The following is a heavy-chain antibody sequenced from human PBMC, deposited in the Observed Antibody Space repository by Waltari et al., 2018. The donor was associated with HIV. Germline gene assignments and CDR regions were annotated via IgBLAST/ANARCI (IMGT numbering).Heavy chain of an antibody. CDR3: ARDTMVRASYDMDV. Sequence: QVQLVESGGGLVKPGGSLRLSCAASGFSFSAYYMTWIRRAPGKGLELVSYSSNSGATMYYADSVKCRFTSSRDNAKNSLYLQMNSLRVEDTAVYYCARDTMVRASYDMDVWGQGTSVTVSS. CDR1: GFSFSAYY. J-gene: IGHJ6*02. D-gene: IGHD3-10*01. V-gene: IGHV3-11*01. CDR2: SSNSGATM.